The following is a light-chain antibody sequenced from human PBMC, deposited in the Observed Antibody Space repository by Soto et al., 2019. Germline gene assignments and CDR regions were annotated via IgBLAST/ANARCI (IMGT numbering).Light chain of an antibody. CDR2: AAS. CDR1: QTISNT. J-gene: IGKJ2*01. Sequence: EVVMTQSPATLSVSPGDKVSLSCRANQTISNTLAWYQQKPGQAPRLLIYAASTRATGVSARFSGSGSGTEFTLTISSLQSEDFAVYYCQQYNQWPYTFGQGTKVDIK. V-gene: IGKV3-15*01. CDR3: QQYNQWPYT.